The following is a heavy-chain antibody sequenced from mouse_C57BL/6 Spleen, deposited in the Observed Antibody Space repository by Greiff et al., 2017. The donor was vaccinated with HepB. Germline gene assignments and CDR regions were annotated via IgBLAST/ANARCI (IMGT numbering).Heavy chain of an antibody. V-gene: IGHV1-80*01. D-gene: IGHD3-2*02. CDR1: GYAFSSYW. CDR2: IYPGDGDT. CDR3: ARQDSSGPPFDY. Sequence: QVQLQQSGAELVKPGASVKISCKASGYAFSSYWMNWVKQRPGKGLEWIGQIYPGDGDTNYNGKFKGKATLTADKSSSTAYMQLSSLTSEASAVYFCARQDSSGPPFDYWGQGTTLTVSS. J-gene: IGHJ2*01.